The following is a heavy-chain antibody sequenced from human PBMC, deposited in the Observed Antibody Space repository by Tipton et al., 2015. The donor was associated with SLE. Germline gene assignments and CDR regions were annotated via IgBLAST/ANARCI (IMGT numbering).Heavy chain of an antibody. V-gene: IGHV4-59*01. CDR1: GGSISTYY. J-gene: IGHJ4*02. CDR3: ARSYSSSYYFDY. Sequence: TLSLTCTVSGGSISTYYWSWIRQPPGKGLEWIGYIYYSGSTNYNPSLKSRVTISVDTSKNQFSLKLSSVTAAGTAVYYCARSYSSSYYFDYWGQGTLVTVSS. D-gene: IGHD6-13*01. CDR2: IYYSGST.